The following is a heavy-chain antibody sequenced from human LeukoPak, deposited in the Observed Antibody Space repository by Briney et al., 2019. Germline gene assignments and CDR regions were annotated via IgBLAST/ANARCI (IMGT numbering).Heavy chain of an antibody. D-gene: IGHD1-26*01. CDR2: INHSGST. CDR1: GESFSGYY. Sequence: SETLSLTCAVYGESFSGYYWSWIRQPPGKGLEWIGEINHSGSTNHNPSLKSRVTISVDTSKNQFSLKLSSVTAADTAVYYCAREEVSVAAQRPAFDIWGQGTMVTVSS. V-gene: IGHV4-34*01. CDR3: AREEVSVAAQRPAFDI. J-gene: IGHJ3*02.